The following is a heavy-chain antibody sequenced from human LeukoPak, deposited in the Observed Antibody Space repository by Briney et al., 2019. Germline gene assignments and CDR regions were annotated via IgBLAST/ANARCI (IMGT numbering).Heavy chain of an antibody. D-gene: IGHD2-21*02. CDR3: ARDRYCGGDCYSNFDY. CDR1: GGTFSSYA. CDR2: IIPIFGIA. J-gene: IGHJ4*02. Sequence: SVKVSCKASGGTFSSYAISWVRQAPGQGLEWMGRIIPIFGIANYAQKFQGRVTITADKSTSTAYMELSSLRSEDTAVYYCARDRYCGGDCYSNFDYWGQGTLVTVS. V-gene: IGHV1-69*04.